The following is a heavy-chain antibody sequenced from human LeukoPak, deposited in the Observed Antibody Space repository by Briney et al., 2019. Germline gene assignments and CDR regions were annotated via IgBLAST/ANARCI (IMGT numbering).Heavy chain of an antibody. Sequence: GGSLRLSCAASGFTVSSDYITWVRQAPGKGLEWVSVVYSGGETYYAESVKGRFAVSRDNSKNTVYLQMNSLRAEDTAVYFCARGGIAARPSDSWGQGTLVTVSS. D-gene: IGHD6-6*01. CDR3: ARGGIAARPSDS. V-gene: IGHV3-66*01. CDR1: GFTVSSDY. CDR2: VYSGGET. J-gene: IGHJ4*02.